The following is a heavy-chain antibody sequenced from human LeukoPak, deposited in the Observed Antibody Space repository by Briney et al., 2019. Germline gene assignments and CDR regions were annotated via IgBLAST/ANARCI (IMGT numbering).Heavy chain of an antibody. CDR1: GFTFSSFA. CDR3: GREMAATDWEMDY. CDR2: ISASGETL. J-gene: IGHJ4*02. Sequence: GGSLRLSCASSGFTFSSFAMSWVRQAPGRGLEWVSYISASGETLYADSVRGRFTISRDNAKNSVYLHMSSLRAEDTAVYYCGREMAATDWEMDYWGQGTLVTVSS. D-gene: IGHD5-24*01. V-gene: IGHV3-48*03.